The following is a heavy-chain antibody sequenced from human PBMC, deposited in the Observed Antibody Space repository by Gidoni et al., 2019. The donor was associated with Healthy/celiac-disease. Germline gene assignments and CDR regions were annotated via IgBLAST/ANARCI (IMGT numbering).Heavy chain of an antibody. CDR1: GFTFSSYG. V-gene: IGHV3-33*08. CDR3: ASFLYGSGSYSDY. CDR2: IWYDGSNK. J-gene: IGHJ4*02. D-gene: IGHD3-10*01. Sequence: QVQLVESGGGVVKPGRSRRLSCAASGFTFSSYGLHWVRQAPGKGLEWVAVIWYDGSNKYYADSVKGRFTISRDNSKNTLYLQMNSLRAEDTAVYYCASFLYGSGSYSDYWGQGTLVTVSS.